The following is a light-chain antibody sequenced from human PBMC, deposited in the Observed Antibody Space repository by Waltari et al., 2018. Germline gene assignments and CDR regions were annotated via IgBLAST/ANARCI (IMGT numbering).Light chain of an antibody. V-gene: IGKV1-39*01. CDR3: QQSHSTPIT. Sequence: DIQMTQSPSSLSASVGDRVTITCRASQRISSNLNWYQQKPGKAPNLLIYAASSLQSGVPSRFSGSGFGTDFTLSIRNLQPEDFATYYCQQSHSTPITFGQGTQLEIK. CDR2: AAS. CDR1: QRISSN. J-gene: IGKJ5*01.